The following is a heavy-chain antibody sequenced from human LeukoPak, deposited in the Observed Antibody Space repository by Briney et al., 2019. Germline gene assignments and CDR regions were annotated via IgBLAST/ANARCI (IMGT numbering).Heavy chain of an antibody. CDR2: IYWDDDN. CDR3: AHRRGVATREGVFYFFDN. J-gene: IGHJ4*02. CDR1: GFSLSTNGVG. V-gene: IGHV2-5*02. Sequence: SGPTLVKPTQTLTLTCTFSGFSLSTNGVGVGWIRQPPGKVLEWLALIYWDDDNRYNPSLQSRLTITKDTSKNQVALTMTNLDPLDTATYYCAHRRGVATREGVFYFFDNWGQGILVSVSS. D-gene: IGHD6-6*01.